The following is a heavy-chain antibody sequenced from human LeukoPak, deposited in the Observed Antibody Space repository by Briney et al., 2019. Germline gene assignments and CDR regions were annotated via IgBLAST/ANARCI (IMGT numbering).Heavy chain of an antibody. Sequence: PSEALSLTYTVSGGSISSYYWSWIRQPPGKGLEWIGYIYYSGSTNYNPSLKSRVTISLDTSKNQFSLKLSSLTAADTPVHSFARRADNWSWYFGFDYWGQGTLVTVSS. CDR1: GGSISSYY. CDR3: ARRADNWSWYFGFDY. CDR2: IYYSGST. D-gene: IGHD1-20*01. J-gene: IGHJ4*02. V-gene: IGHV4-59*08.